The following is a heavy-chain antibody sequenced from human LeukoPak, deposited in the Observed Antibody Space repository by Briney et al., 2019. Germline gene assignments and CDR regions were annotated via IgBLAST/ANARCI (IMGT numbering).Heavy chain of an antibody. CDR2: IKSETDGGTT. CDR3: TTAEKGYYDILTGYLYYYYGMDV. J-gene: IGHJ6*02. CDR1: GFTFSNAW. V-gene: IGHV3-15*07. Sequence: GGSLRLSCAASGFTFSNAWMNWVRQAPGKGLEWVGRIKSETDGGTTDYAAPVKGRFTISGDDSKNTLYLQMNSLKTEDTAVYYCTTAEKGYYDILTGYLYYYYGMDVWAKGPRSPSP. D-gene: IGHD3-9*01.